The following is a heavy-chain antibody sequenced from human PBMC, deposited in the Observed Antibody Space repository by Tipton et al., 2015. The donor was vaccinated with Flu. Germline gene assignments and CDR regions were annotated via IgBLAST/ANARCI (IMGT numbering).Heavy chain of an antibody. J-gene: IGHJ5*02. CDR1: GSAISSSSHY. Sequence: GLVKPSETLSLTCNVSGSAISSSSHYWGWIRQPPGKGLEWIGSIDRSGITYYNPSLKSRVTISVDTSKNQVSLKVTSVTAADTAMYYCARVEGNWFDPWGQGTLVTVSS. D-gene: IGHD3-10*01. CDR2: IDRSGIT. CDR3: ARVEGNWFDP. V-gene: IGHV4-39*07.